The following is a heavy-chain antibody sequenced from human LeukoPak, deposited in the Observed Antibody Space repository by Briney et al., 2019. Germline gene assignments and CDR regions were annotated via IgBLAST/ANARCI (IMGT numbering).Heavy chain of an antibody. CDR2: IYSSGST. J-gene: IGHJ3*02. V-gene: IGHV4-59*01. CDR3: ARARNYYDSSGFYYEGDAFDI. CDR1: GGSISNYH. Sequence: SETLSLTCTASGGSISNYHRSWIRQPPGKGLECIGYIYSSGSTNYNPSLKSRVTISVDTSKNQFSLKLSSVTAADTAVYYCARARNYYDSSGFYYEGDAFDIWGQGTMVTVSS. D-gene: IGHD3-22*01.